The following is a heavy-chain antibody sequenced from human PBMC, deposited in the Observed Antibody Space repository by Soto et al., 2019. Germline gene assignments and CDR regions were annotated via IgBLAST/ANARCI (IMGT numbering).Heavy chain of an antibody. CDR3: ARLGDYVD. J-gene: IGHJ4*02. D-gene: IGHD4-17*01. Sequence: QVQLVESGGGVVQPGRSLRLSYAASGFTFSSYGMHWVRQAPGKGLEWVAVISYDGSNKYYAGSVKGRFTISRDNSKNTLYLQMNSLRAEDSAVYYCARLGDYVDWGQGTLVTVSS. CDR1: GFTFSSYG. V-gene: IGHV3-30-3*01. CDR2: ISYDGSNK.